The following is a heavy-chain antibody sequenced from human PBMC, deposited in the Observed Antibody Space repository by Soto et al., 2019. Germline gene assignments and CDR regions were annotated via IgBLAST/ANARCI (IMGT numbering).Heavy chain of an antibody. J-gene: IGHJ3*02. Sequence: SETLSLTCTVSGGSIRSGGYYWSWIRQHPGKGLEWIGDIYYSGSTHYNPSVKSRVIMSVDTSKNQFSLKLSSVTAADTAVYYCAIKSTVVNPQLVFDIWGQGTMVTVSS. V-gene: IGHV4-31*03. CDR3: AIKSTVVNPQLVFDI. CDR1: GGSIRSGGYY. D-gene: IGHD4-17*01. CDR2: IYYSGST.